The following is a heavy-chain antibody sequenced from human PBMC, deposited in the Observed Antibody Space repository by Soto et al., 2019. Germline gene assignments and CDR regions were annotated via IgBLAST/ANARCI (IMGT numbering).Heavy chain of an antibody. CDR3: ARVLSTAAVDY. Sequence: QVQLQESGPGLVKPSLTLSLSCTVSGGSIRSGGYYWTWIRQHPGKGLEWIGYTYYSGYTNYNPSLKSRVTISVDASKNQFSVKLSSVTAADTAVYYCARVLSTAAVDYWGQGTLVTVSS. V-gene: IGHV4-31*03. CDR1: GGSIRSGGYY. CDR2: TYYSGYT. J-gene: IGHJ4*02. D-gene: IGHD6-13*01.